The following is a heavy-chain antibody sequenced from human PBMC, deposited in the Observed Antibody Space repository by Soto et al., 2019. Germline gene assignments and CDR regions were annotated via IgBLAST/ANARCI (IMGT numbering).Heavy chain of an antibody. CDR3: ARVIIPGVYYDFWSGPAGAMDV. D-gene: IGHD3-3*01. CDR2: ISYDGSNK. V-gene: IGHV3-30-3*01. Sequence: GGSLRLSCAASGFTCSSYAMHWVRQAPGKGLEWVAVISYDGSNKYYADSVKGRFTISRDNSKNTLYLQMNSLRAEDTAVYYCARVIIPGVYYDFWSGPAGAMDVWGQGTTVTVSS. CDR1: GFTCSSYA. J-gene: IGHJ6*02.